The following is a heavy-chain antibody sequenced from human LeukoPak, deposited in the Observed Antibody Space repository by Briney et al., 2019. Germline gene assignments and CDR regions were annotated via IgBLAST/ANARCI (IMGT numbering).Heavy chain of an antibody. Sequence: GGSLRLSCAASGFTVSKNYMNWVRRAPGKGLEWVSVIYSDGTTYYAHSVRGRFTISRDNSKNTMYLQMNSLRAEDSAVYYCARDREMTTTQRVGAFDIWGQGTVVTVSS. CDR2: IYSDGTT. J-gene: IGHJ3*02. CDR1: GFTVSKNY. D-gene: IGHD5-24*01. CDR3: ARDREMTTTQRVGAFDI. V-gene: IGHV3-53*01.